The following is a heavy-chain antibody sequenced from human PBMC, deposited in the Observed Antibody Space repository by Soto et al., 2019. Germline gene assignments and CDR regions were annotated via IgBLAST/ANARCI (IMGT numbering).Heavy chain of an antibody. J-gene: IGHJ4*02. V-gene: IGHV5-51*01. CDR2: IYPGDSDT. Sequence: LGESLKISCKGSGYSFTSYWIGWVRQMPGKGLEWMGIIYPGDSDTRYSPSFQGQVTISADKSISTAYLQWSSLKASDTAMYYCARQYYDFWSGYYRYGYFDYWGQGTLVTVSS. CDR1: GYSFTSYW. CDR3: ARQYYDFWSGYYRYGYFDY. D-gene: IGHD3-3*01.